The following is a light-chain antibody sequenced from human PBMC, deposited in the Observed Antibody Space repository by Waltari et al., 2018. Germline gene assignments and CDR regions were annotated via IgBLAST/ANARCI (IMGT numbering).Light chain of an antibody. Sequence: QSALTQPPSVSGSPGQSVTISCTGTSSDVGSYNRVPWYQQPPGTAPKLMIYEVSNRPSGVPDRFSGSKSGNTASLTISGLQAEDEADYYCSSYTSSSMVVFGGGTKLTVL. J-gene: IGLJ2*01. CDR3: SSYTSSSMVV. CDR2: EVS. V-gene: IGLV2-18*02. CDR1: SSDVGSYNR.